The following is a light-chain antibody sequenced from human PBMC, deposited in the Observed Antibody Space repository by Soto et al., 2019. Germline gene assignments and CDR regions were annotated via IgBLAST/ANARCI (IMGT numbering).Light chain of an antibody. Sequence: DFRMTQSPSSLSASVGDRVTITCRASQGISHYLAWYQQKPDKVPNLLIYASSTLQSGVPSRFSGSGSGTDFTLTISSLQPEDVATYYCQKYDGVPLTFGGGTKVEIK. CDR3: QKYDGVPLT. CDR1: QGISHY. CDR2: ASS. J-gene: IGKJ4*01. V-gene: IGKV1-27*01.